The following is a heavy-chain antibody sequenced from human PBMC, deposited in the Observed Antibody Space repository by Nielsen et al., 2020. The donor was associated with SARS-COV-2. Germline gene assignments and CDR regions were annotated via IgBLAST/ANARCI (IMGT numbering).Heavy chain of an antibody. J-gene: IGHJ5*02. D-gene: IGHD3-9*01. V-gene: IGHV3-9*01. CDR1: GFSFDDYA. CDR2: ISWNGGGA. CDR3: ARGKVDYDILTGYWGGIADWFDP. Sequence: GESLCLSCAASGFSFDDYAMQWVRHAPGKRLEWVSGISWNGGGAYYADSGKGRFTISRDNAKNSLYLRMNSLRAEDTAVYYCARGKVDYDILTGYWGGIADWFDPWGQGTLVTVSS.